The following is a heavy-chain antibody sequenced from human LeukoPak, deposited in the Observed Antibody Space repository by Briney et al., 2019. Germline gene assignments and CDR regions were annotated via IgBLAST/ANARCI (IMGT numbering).Heavy chain of an antibody. D-gene: IGHD3-3*01. CDR3: ASSLRFASYYYMDV. Sequence: PWASVKVSCKASGYTFSDYYIHWVRQAPGQGLEWMGGIIPIFGTANYAQKFQGRVTITTDESTSTAYMELSSLRSEDTAVYYCASSLRFASYYYMDVWGKGTTVTVSS. CDR2: IIPIFGTA. CDR1: GYTFSDYY. V-gene: IGHV1-69*05. J-gene: IGHJ6*03.